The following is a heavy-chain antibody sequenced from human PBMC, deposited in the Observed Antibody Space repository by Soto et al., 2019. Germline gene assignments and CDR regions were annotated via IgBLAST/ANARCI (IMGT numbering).Heavy chain of an antibody. CDR2: ISSSGSTI. CDR3: ARERYLLATWLEP. CDR1: GFTFSSYE. Sequence: SLSCAASGFTFSSYEMNWVRQAPGKGLEWVSYISSSGSTIYYADSVKGRFTISRDNAKNSLYLQMNSLRAEDTAVYYCARERYLLATWLEPWGRGPLVTVSS. D-gene: IGHD2-15*01. J-gene: IGHJ5*02. V-gene: IGHV3-48*03.